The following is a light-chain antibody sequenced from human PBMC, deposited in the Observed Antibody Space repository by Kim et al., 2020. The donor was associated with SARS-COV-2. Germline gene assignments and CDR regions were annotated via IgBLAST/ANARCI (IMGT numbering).Light chain of an antibody. Sequence: DIQMTQSPSSLSASVGDRVTITCQASQNINKYLNWYQQKPGRAPKLLIYDASTLQTGVPSRFSGRGSGTDFSLTISSLQPEDVATYFCQEYDNLPALTFGGGTKVDIK. CDR3: QEYDNLPALT. J-gene: IGKJ4*01. CDR2: DAS. CDR1: QNINKY. V-gene: IGKV1-33*01.